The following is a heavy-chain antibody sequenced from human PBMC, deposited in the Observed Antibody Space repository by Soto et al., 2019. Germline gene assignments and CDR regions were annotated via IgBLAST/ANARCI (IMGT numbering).Heavy chain of an antibody. Sequence: QLQLRESGPGPVKPSETLSLICTVSGGSISSSGYYWGWIRQPPGKGLEWIGSMHYSGSTYYNPSLKSRVTISLDTSNNQFSLTLNSVTASDTAVYYCARRGSGWFFDYWGQGTLVTVSS. CDR2: MHYSGST. J-gene: IGHJ4*02. CDR1: GGSISSSGYY. V-gene: IGHV4-39*01. D-gene: IGHD6-19*01. CDR3: ARRGSGWFFDY.